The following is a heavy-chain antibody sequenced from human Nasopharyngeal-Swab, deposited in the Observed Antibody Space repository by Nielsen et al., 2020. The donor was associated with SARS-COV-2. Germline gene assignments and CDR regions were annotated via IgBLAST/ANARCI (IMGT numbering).Heavy chain of an antibody. CDR3: ATSYAIFGVVTPFDY. D-gene: IGHD3-3*01. V-gene: IGHV1-24*01. J-gene: IGHJ4*02. Sequence: ASVKVSCKVSGYTLTELSVHWVRQAPGKGLEWMGGFDPEDGETIYAQKFQGRVTMTEDTSTDTAYMELSSLRSEDTAVYYCATSYAIFGVVTPFDYWGQGTLVTVSS. CDR1: GYTLTELS. CDR2: FDPEDGET.